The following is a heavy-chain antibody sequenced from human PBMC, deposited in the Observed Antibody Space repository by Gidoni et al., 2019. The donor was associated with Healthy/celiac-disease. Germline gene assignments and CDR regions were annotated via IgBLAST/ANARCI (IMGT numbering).Heavy chain of an antibody. D-gene: IGHD1-26*01. V-gene: IGHV5-51*01. CDR3: ARHRYFNIVGALDAFDI. Sequence: GYSFPGYWIGWVRKMPGKGLAWMGIIYHGYSDTRYSPSFQGQITISADKSISTAYLQWSRLKAPDTAMYYCARHRYFNIVGALDAFDIWGHGTMVTVSS. J-gene: IGHJ3*02. CDR2: IYHGYSDT. CDR1: GYSFPGYW.